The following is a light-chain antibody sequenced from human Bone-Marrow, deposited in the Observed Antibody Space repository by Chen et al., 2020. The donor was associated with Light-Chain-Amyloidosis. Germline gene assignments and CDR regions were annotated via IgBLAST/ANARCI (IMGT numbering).Light chain of an antibody. CDR2: GNS. CDR1: SSNIGAGYD. J-gene: IGLJ2*01. CDR3: QSYDSSLSGSV. Sequence: QSVLTQPPSVSGAPGQRVTISCTGSSSNIGAGYDVHWYQQLPGTAPKLLIYGNSKRPAGVPDRFAGSKSGTSASLAFTGLQAEDEADYCCQSYDSSLSGSVFGGGTKLTVL. V-gene: IGLV1-40*01.